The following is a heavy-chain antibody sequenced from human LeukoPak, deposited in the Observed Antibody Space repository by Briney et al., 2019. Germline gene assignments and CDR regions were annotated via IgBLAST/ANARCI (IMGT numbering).Heavy chain of an antibody. Sequence: PGGSLRLSCAASGFTFIKYSVNWVRQAPGKGLEWVSSISSSSSYIYYGDSVKGRFTISRDNAKNSLYLQMNSLRAEDTAVYYCARDYRELRLGELSLGYWGQGTLVTVSS. D-gene: IGHD3-16*02. CDR1: GFTFIKYS. V-gene: IGHV3-21*01. J-gene: IGHJ4*02. CDR3: ARDYRELRLGELSLGY. CDR2: ISSSSSYI.